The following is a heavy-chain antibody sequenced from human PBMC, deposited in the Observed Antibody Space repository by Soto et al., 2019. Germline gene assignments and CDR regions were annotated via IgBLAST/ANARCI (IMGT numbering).Heavy chain of an antibody. CDR2: MNPNSGNT. CDR3: ASRIVVVPSTLVDY. CDR1: GYTFTSYD. J-gene: IGHJ4*02. V-gene: IGHV1-8*01. Sequence: QVQLVQSGAEVKKPGASVKVSCKASGYTFTSYDINWVRQATGQGLEWMGWMNPNSGNTGYAQKFLGRVTMTRNTSISTAYMELSSLRSEDTAVYYCASRIVVVPSTLVDYWGQGTLVTVSS. D-gene: IGHD2-2*01.